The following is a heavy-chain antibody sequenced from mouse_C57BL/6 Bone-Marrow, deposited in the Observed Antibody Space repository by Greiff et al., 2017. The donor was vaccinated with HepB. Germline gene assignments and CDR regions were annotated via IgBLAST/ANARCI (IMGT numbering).Heavy chain of an antibody. J-gene: IGHJ2*01. CDR2: ISNLAYSI. Sequence: VQVVESGGGLVQPGGSLKLSCAASGFTFSDYGMAWVRQATRKGPEWVAFISNLAYSIYYADTVTGRFTISRENAKNTLYLEMSSLRSEDTAMYYCARHDYYGSSYFDYWGQGTTLTVSS. CDR3: ARHDYYGSSYFDY. V-gene: IGHV5-15*01. D-gene: IGHD1-1*01. CDR1: GFTFSDYG.